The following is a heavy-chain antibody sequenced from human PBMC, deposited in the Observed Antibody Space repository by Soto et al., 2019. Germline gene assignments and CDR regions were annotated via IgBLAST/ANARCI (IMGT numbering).Heavy chain of an antibody. CDR3: ARASYYYDGSGYHGY. Sequence: EVQLVESGGGLVKPGGSLILSCAASGFTFSSYSMNWVRQAPGKGLEWVSSISSSSSYIYYADSVKGRFTISRDNAKNSRYLQMNSLRAEDTAVYYCARASYYYDGSGYHGYWGQGTLVTVSS. J-gene: IGHJ4*02. V-gene: IGHV3-21*01. D-gene: IGHD3-22*01. CDR2: ISSSSSYI. CDR1: GFTFSSYS.